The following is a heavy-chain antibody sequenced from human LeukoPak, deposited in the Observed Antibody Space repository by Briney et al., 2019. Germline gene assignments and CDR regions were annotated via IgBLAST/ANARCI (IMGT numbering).Heavy chain of an antibody. D-gene: IGHD2-15*01. CDR3: ARPSNAAHAAS. CDR1: GYSISSGYY. CDR2: IFHSGST. Sequence: SETLSLTCDVSGYSISSGYYCGWFRQPPGKGLEWIATIFHSGSTYYNPSLQSRVTMSVDTSKNQCSLKLSSVTATDTAVYYCARPSNAAHAASWGQGALVTVSS. V-gene: IGHV4-38-2*01. J-gene: IGHJ5*02.